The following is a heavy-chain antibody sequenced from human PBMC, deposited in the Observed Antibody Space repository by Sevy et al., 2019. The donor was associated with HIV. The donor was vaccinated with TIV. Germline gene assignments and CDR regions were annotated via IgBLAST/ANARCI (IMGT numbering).Heavy chain of an antibody. CDR2: IKQDGSGK. CDR3: AAHYGWGSYRYTFSFDY. D-gene: IGHD3-16*02. Sequence: GGSLRLSCAASGFTFSSYWMNWVRQAPGKGLEWVANIKQDGSGKYYVDSVKGRFTISRDNSKNSLYLQMNSLRAEDTCVYYCAAHYGWGSYRYTFSFDYWGQGTLVTVSS. J-gene: IGHJ4*02. CDR1: GFTFSSYW. V-gene: IGHV3-7*03.